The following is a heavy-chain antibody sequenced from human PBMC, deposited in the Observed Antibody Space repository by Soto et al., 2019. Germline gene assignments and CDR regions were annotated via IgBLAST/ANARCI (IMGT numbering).Heavy chain of an antibody. V-gene: IGHV5-51*01. J-gene: IGHJ4*02. CDR2: IYPHDSDT. CDR1: GYNFATCW. Sequence: GESLKISCKGSGYNFATCWIGWVRQMPGKGLEWMGIIYPHDSDTRYSPSFQGQVTISADKSISTAYLQWSSLKASDTAIYYCARRLDNTLDFWGQGTLVTVSS. D-gene: IGHD1-20*01. CDR3: ARRLDNTLDF.